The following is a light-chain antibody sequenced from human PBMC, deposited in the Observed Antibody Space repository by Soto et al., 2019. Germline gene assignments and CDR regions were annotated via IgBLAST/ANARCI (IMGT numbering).Light chain of an antibody. CDR2: KAS. V-gene: IGKV1-5*03. CDR1: QGISSY. Sequence: IQFTQSPSSLSASVGDRVTITCRASQGISSYLAWYQQKPGQAPNLLIYKASTLESGVPSRFSGSGSGTEFTLTVSSLQPDDFETYYCHQYHNFTRTFGQGTKVDIK. CDR3: HQYHNFTRT. J-gene: IGKJ1*01.